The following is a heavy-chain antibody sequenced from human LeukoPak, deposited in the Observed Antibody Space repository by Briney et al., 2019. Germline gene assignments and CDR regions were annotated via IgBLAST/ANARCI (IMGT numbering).Heavy chain of an antibody. D-gene: IGHD3-22*01. CDR2: INHSGST. J-gene: IGHJ4*02. V-gene: IGHV4-34*01. CDR3: ARQVYYDSTEDGYYFDY. Sequence: SETLSLTCAVYGGSFSGYYWSRIRQPPGKGLEWIGEINHSGSTNYNPSLKSRVTISVDTSKNQFSLKLSSVTAADTAVYYCARQVYYDSTEDGYYFDYWGQGTLVTVSS. CDR1: GGSFSGYY.